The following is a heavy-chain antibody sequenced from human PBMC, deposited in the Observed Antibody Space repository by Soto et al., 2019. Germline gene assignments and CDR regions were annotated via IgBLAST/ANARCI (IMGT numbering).Heavy chain of an antibody. CDR1: GFTFSSYG. V-gene: IGHV3-33*01. D-gene: IGHD1-1*01. Sequence: QVQLVESGGGVVQPGRSLRLSCAASGFTFSSYGMHWVRQAPGKGLEWVAVIWNDGSNKYYADSVTGRFTISRDNSKNTLYLQVNSLSAEDTAVYYCARGAVQNDYYYHMDVWGKGTTVTVSS. J-gene: IGHJ6*03. CDR2: IWNDGSNK. CDR3: ARGAVQNDYYYHMDV.